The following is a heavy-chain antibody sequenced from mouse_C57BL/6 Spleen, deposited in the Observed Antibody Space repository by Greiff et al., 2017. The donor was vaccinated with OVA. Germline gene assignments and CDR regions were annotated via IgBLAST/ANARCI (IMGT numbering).Heavy chain of an antibody. CDR3: ARSDSNYPFAY. Sequence: QVQLQQPGAELVRPGSSVKLSCKASGYTFTSYWMHWVKQRPIQGLEWIGNIDPSDSETHYNQKFKDKATLTVDKSSSTADMQLSSLSSEDSAVYYCARSDSNYPFAYWGQGTLVTVSA. CDR2: IDPSDSET. D-gene: IGHD2-5*01. CDR1: GYTFTSYW. V-gene: IGHV1-52*01. J-gene: IGHJ3*01.